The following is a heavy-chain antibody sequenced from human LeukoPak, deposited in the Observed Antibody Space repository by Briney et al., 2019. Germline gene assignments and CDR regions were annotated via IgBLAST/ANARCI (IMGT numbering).Heavy chain of an antibody. V-gene: IGHV4-59*01. CDR1: GGSISSYY. J-gene: IGHJ5*02. D-gene: IGHD5-18*01. Sequence: SETLSLTCTVSGGSISSYYWSWIRQPPGKGLEWIGYIYYSGSTNYNPSLKSRVTISVDTSKNQFSLKLSSVTAADTAVYYCARVGEYSYGPNWFDPWGQGTLVTVSS. CDR3: ARVGEYSYGPNWFDP. CDR2: IYYSGST.